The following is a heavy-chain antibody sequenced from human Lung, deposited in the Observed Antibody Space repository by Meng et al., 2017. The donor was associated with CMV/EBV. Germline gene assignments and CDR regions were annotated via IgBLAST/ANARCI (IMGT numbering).Heavy chain of an antibody. D-gene: IGHD3-22*01. V-gene: IGHV1-18*01. CDR3: ARVSGHLITMILYYFDS. CDR2: ISTYNDNT. Sequence: ASVKVSCXAYGYTFTNYGISWVRQAPGQGLEWMGWISTYNDNTNYAQKLQDRVTMTTDTSTSTAYMELRSLRSDDTAVYYCARVSGHLITMILYYFDSWGQGXLVTVSS. J-gene: IGHJ4*02. CDR1: GYTFTNYG.